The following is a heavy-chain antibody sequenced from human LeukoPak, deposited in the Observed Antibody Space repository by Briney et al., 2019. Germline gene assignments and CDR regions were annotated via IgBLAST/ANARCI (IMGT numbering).Heavy chain of an antibody. CDR2: ISSSSSYI. CDR1: GFTFSSYW. J-gene: IGHJ4*02. V-gene: IGHV3-21*01. D-gene: IGHD2-21*02. Sequence: GGSLRLSCAASGFTFSSYWMSWVRQAPGKGLEWVSSISSSSSYIYYADSVKGRFTISRDNAKNSLYLQMNSLRAEDTAVYYCARDQGGGDYYFDYWGQGTLVTVSS. CDR3: ARDQGGGDYYFDY.